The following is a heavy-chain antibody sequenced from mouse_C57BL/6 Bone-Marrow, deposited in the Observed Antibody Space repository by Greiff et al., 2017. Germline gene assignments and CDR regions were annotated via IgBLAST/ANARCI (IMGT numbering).Heavy chain of an antibody. Sequence: QVQLQQPGAELVRPGTSVKLSCKASGYTFTSYWKHWVKQRPGQGLEWIGVIDPSDSYTNYNQKFKGQATLTVDTSSSTAYLQLSSLTSEDAAVYYCGGGGTTVVGDYWGQGTTLTVS. V-gene: IGHV1-59*01. CDR3: GGGGTTVVGDY. D-gene: IGHD1-1*01. J-gene: IGHJ2*01. CDR1: GYTFTSYW. CDR2: IDPSDSYT.